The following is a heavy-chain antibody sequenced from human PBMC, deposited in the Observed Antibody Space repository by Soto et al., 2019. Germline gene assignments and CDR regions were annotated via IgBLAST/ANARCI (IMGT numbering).Heavy chain of an antibody. CDR3: ARYNNRGLDYYFDY. J-gene: IGHJ4*02. CDR2: IYYSGST. CDR1: GGSISSYY. V-gene: IGHV4-59*01. D-gene: IGHD3-10*01. Sequence: SETLSLTCTVSGGSISSYYWSWIRQPPGKGLEWIGYIYYSGSTNYNPSLKSRVTISVDTSKNQFSLRLSSVTAADTAVYYCARYNNRGLDYYFDYWGQGTLVTVS.